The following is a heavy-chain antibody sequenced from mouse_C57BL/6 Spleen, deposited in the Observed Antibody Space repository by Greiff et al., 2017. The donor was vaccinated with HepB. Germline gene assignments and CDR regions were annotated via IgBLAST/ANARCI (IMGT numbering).Heavy chain of an antibody. Sequence: VQLQQPGAELVKPGASVKLSCKASGYTFTSYWMQWVKQRPGQGLEWIGEIDPSDSYTNYNQKFKGKATLTVDTSSSTAYMQLSSLTSEDSAVYYCARGRGKDYWGQGTTLTVSS. CDR3: ARGRGKDY. CDR1: GYTFTSYW. CDR2: IDPSDSYT. J-gene: IGHJ2*01. V-gene: IGHV1-50*01.